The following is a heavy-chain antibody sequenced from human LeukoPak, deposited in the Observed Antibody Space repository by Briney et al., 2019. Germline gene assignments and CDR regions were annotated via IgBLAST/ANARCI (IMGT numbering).Heavy chain of an antibody. V-gene: IGHV1-18*01. J-gene: IGHJ4*02. Sequence: ASVKVSCKASGYTFTSYGISWVRQAPGQGLEWMGWISAYSGNTNYAQKLQGRVTMTTDTSTSTAYMELRSLRSDDTAVYYCAREYCTNGVCSFFDYWGQGTLVTVSS. D-gene: IGHD2-8*01. CDR3: AREYCTNGVCSFFDY. CDR1: GYTFTSYG. CDR2: ISAYSGNT.